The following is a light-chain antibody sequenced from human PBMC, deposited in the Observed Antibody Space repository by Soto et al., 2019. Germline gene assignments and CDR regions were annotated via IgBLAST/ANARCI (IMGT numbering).Light chain of an antibody. CDR3: QQYSSYAT. J-gene: IGKJ4*01. CDR2: KAS. CDR1: QSISSW. V-gene: IGKV1-5*03. Sequence: TQSPATLSASVGDRVTITCRASQSISSWLAWYQQKPGKAPKLLIYKASSLESGVPSRFSGSGSGTEFTLTISSMQPDDFATYYCQQYSSYATFGGGTKVEIK.